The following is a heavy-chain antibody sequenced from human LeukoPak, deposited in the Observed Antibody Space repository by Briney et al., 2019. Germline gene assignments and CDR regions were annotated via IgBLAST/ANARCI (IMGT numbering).Heavy chain of an antibody. CDR1: GYTFTSYA. J-gene: IGHJ5*02. Sequence: EASVKVSCEASGYTFTSYAMHWVRQAPGQRLEWMGWINAGNGNTKYSQEFQGRVTITRDTSASTAYMELRSLRSDDTAVYYCARKKGDYCSGGSCSYNWFDPWGQGTLVTVSS. CDR3: ARKKGDYCSGGSCSYNWFDP. CDR2: INAGNGNT. V-gene: IGHV1-3*01. D-gene: IGHD2-15*01.